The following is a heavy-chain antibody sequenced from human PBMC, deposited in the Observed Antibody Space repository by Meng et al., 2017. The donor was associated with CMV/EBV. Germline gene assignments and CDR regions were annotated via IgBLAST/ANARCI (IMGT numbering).Heavy chain of an antibody. V-gene: IGHV3-23*01. Sequence: GVSLRLSCAASGFTFSSYAMSWVRQAPGKGLEWVSAISGSGGSTYYADSVKGRFTISRDNSKNTLYLQMNSLRAEDTAVYYCAKDPSFEYSSSFDYWGQGTLVTVSS. D-gene: IGHD6-6*01. CDR1: GFTFSSYA. CDR3: AKDPSFEYSSSFDY. J-gene: IGHJ4*02. CDR2: ISGSGGST.